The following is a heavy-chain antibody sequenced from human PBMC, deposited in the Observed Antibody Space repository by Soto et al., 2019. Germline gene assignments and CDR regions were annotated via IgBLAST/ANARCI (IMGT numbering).Heavy chain of an antibody. J-gene: IGHJ5*02. D-gene: IGHD6-6*01. CDR1: GGSFSDYS. Sequence: QVQLQQWGAGLLKPSETLSLTCAVYGGSFSDYSWTWIRQPPGKRLEWIGDINYSGNTNYNPSLKSRVTISLDTSKHQFSLKLSSVPAADTAVYYCARKMTARHNWFDPWGQGALVTVSS. CDR3: ARKMTARHNWFDP. V-gene: IGHV4-34*01. CDR2: INYSGNT.